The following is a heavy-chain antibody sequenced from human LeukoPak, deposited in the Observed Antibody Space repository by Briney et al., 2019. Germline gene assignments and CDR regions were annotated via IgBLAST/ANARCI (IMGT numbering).Heavy chain of an antibody. D-gene: IGHD2-15*01. CDR1: GGSISSTDYY. J-gene: IGHJ4*02. CDR3: ARHRETCSGAFCFLDYFDY. CDR2: IYYTGST. Sequence: SETLSLTCSVSGGSISSTDYYWGCIRQPPGKGLECIGSIYYTGSTFYNPSLKSRVTISADTSKNQLSLKLSSVTAADTAVYYCARHRETCSGAFCFLDYFDYWAREPWSPSPQ. V-gene: IGHV4-39*01.